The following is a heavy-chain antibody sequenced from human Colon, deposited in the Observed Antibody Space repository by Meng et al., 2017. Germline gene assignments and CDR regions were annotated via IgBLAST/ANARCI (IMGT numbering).Heavy chain of an antibody. CDR3: AGGPCEFDY. Sequence: QALLKAAAPGLLRPPAPRSPSSAVAGAFVSSGNHYWSWIRQPPGKGLEYIAYVDYSGSTHYNPSLKSRVTMSVDTSKKQLSLKLSSVTAADTAVYYCAGGPCEFDYWGQGTLVTVSS. CDR1: GAFVSSGNHY. CDR2: VDYSGST. V-gene: IGHV4-61*01. J-gene: IGHJ4*02. D-gene: IGHD2-15*01.